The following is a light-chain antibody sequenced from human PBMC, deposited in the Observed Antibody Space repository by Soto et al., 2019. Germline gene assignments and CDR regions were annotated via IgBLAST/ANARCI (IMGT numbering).Light chain of an antibody. CDR3: SSYTSSTTLVL. Sequence: QSALTQPASVSGSPGQSITVSCTGTSSDIGNYNYVSWYQQHPGKAPRLMIYDVSHRPSGVSNRFSGSKSGNTASLTISGLQAEDEADYYCSSYTSSTTLVLFGGGTKVTVL. J-gene: IGLJ2*01. CDR2: DVS. V-gene: IGLV2-14*01. CDR1: SSDIGNYNY.